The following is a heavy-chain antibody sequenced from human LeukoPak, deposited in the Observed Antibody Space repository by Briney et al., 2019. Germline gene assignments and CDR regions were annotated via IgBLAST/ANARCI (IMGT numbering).Heavy chain of an antibody. CDR1: GGSISSYY. V-gene: IGHV4-59*01. CDR3: ARGYYYFMDV. CDR2: IYYSGGT. J-gene: IGHJ6*03. Sequence: PSETLSLTCTVSGGSISSYYWSWIRQPPGKGLEWIGYIYYSGGTNYNPSLKSRVTISVDTSKNQFSLKLSSVTAADTAVYYCARGYYYFMDVWGKGTTVTVSS.